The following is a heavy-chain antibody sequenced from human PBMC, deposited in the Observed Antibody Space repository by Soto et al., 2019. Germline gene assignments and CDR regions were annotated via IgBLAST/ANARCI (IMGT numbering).Heavy chain of an antibody. V-gene: IGHV3-21*01. J-gene: IGHJ6*02. D-gene: IGHD2-21*02. CDR1: GFTFSSYS. CDR3: ARAVEGPYCGGDCPDYYYYGMDV. CDR2: ISSSSSYI. Sequence: GGSLRLSCAASGFTFSSYSMNWVRQAPGKGLEWVSSISSSSSYIYYADSVKGRFTISRDNAKNSLYLQMNSLRAEDTAVYYCARAVEGPYCGGDCPDYYYYGMDVWGQGTTVTVSS.